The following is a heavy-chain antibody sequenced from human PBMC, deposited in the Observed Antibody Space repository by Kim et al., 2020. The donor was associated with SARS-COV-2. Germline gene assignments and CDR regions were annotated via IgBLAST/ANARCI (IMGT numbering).Heavy chain of an antibody. D-gene: IGHD1-26*01. CDR1: GASVSSAASY. CDR3: ARQRVGATLDY. J-gene: IGHJ4*02. CDR2: IYSSGTS. Sequence: SETLSLTCSVSGASVSSAASYWVWLRQPPGGRLEYIGNIYSSGTSYYNPSLKSRVTISLDTPKNQFSLHLKSVTAADTALYYCARQRVGATLDYLGQGTLVTVSA. V-gene: IGHV4-39*01.